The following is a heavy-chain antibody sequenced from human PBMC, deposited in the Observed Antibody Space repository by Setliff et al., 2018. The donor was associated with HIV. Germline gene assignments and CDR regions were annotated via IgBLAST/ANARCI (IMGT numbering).Heavy chain of an antibody. J-gene: IGHJ4*02. CDR3: ARDFLNYDFYRAFDS. CDR2: VNPKSGRT. CDR1: GYSFTDYY. Sequence: ASVKVSCKTSGYSFTDYYIHWVRQAPGQGLEWMGRVNPKSGRTHYAQKFQGRVTMTGDTSVSTAYMELSGLGLDDTAVYYCARDFLNYDFYRAFDSWGQGTLVTVSS. D-gene: IGHD3-3*01. V-gene: IGHV1-2*06.